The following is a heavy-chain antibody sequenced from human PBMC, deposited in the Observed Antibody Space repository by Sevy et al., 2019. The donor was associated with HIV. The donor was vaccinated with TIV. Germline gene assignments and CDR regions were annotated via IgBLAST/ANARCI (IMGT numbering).Heavy chain of an antibody. CDR3: ACAYSSSWYGIDY. D-gene: IGHD6-13*01. Sequence: SETLSLTCAVSGGSISSSNWWSWVRQPPGKGLERIGEIYHSGSTNYNPSLKSRVTISVDKSKNQFSLKLSSVTAADTAVYYCACAYSSSWYGIDYWGQGTLVTVSS. CDR1: GGSISSSNW. V-gene: IGHV4-4*02. J-gene: IGHJ4*02. CDR2: IYHSGST.